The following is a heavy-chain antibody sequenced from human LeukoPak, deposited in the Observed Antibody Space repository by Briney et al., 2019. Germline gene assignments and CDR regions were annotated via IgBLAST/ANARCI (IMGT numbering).Heavy chain of an antibody. Sequence: ASVKFSCKASGGTFSSDEISWVRQAPGQGLEWIGRVIPMLGVASYAQRFQDRVTITADRSPSTAYMELNSLRTGDTAVYYCARGRGPGYFDYWGQGTLVTVSS. CDR2: VIPMLGVA. V-gene: IGHV1-69*04. CDR1: GGTFSSDE. D-gene: IGHD3-16*01. J-gene: IGHJ4*02. CDR3: ARGRGPGYFDY.